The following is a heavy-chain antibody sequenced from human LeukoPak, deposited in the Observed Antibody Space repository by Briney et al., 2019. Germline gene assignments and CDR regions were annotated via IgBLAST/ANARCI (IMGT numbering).Heavy chain of an antibody. CDR1: GDSFSINSAA. J-gene: IGHJ4*02. Sequence: SQTLSLTCAISGDSFSINSAAWNWIRQSPSRGLEWLGRTYQRSKWYNDYAVSVKSRITINPDISKNQFSLQLNSVTPEDTAVYYCARSPSPYSSGWYFDYWGQGTLVTVSS. CDR3: ARSPSPYSSGWYFDY. V-gene: IGHV6-1*01. CDR2: TYQRSKWYN. D-gene: IGHD6-19*01.